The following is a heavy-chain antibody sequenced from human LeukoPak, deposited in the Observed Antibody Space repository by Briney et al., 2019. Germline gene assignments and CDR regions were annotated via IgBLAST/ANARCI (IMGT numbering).Heavy chain of an antibody. CDR2: ISWNSDNI. CDR3: AKDKKVATGQYDYVGGSLEY. CDR1: GFTFDDYA. D-gene: IGHD3-16*01. J-gene: IGHJ4*02. V-gene: IGHV3-9*01. Sequence: GGSLRLSCAASGFTFDDYAMHWVRRAPGKGLEWVSGISWNSDNIGYADSVKGRFTISRDNAKNSLYLQMNSLRAEDTAFYYCAKDKKVATGQYDYVGGSLEYWGQGTLVTVSS.